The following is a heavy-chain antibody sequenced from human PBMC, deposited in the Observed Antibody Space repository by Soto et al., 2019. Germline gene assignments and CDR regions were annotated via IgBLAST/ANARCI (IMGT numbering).Heavy chain of an antibody. CDR1: GAPITINY. J-gene: IGHJ4*01. CDR2: IYYSGST. V-gene: IGHV4-59*01. CDR3: ARDAGGPYDH. D-gene: IGHD2-15*01. Sequence: SETLSLTCTVSGAPITINYWSWIRQAPGKGLEWIGYIYYSGSTTYNPSLNSRVTMSADTSKDQFSLKLNSVTAADTAVYYCARDAGGPYDHWGPGSLVTVSS.